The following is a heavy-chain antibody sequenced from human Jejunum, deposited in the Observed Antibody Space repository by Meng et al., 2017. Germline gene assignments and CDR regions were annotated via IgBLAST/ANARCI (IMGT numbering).Heavy chain of an antibody. CDR2: VWPSGAT. CDR1: GVSTTAPFY. Sequence: VHLRESGPGLVKPSGTLSFTCTVSGVSTTAPFYWTWIRQAPGKGLEWIGEVWPSGATYYNPSLSSRITISIDTSNNQFSLEVAFLTAADTAVYYCARAIRERYFDSWGQGTLVTVSS. V-gene: IGHV4-4*02. CDR3: ARAIRERYFDS. J-gene: IGHJ4*02. D-gene: IGHD1-14*01.